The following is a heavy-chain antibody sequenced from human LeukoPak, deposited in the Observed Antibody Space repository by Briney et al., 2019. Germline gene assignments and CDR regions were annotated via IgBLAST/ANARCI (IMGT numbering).Heavy chain of an antibody. CDR3: AKEERTIFGVVITPIDY. Sequence: GGSLRLSCAASGFTFSSYGMHWVRQAPGKGLEWVAVISYDGSNKYYADSVKGRFTISRDNSKNTLYLQMNSLRAEDTALYYCAKEERTIFGVVITPIDYWGQGTLVTVSS. CDR1: GFTFSSYG. D-gene: IGHD3-3*01. J-gene: IGHJ4*02. CDR2: ISYDGSNK. V-gene: IGHV3-30*18.